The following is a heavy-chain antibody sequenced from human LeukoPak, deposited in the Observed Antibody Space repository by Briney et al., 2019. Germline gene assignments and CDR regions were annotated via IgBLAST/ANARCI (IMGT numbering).Heavy chain of an antibody. D-gene: IGHD3-22*01. CDR1: EFTFSNFA. Sequence: GGSVRLSCAASEFTFSNFAMSWVRQAPGKGLEWVSTISGSGDNTYYADSVKGRFTISRDNSKNTLSLHMNTLRAEDTAVYYCAKDLLQTFFFDSSGYYSDAFGMGGQATMVTVSP. CDR2: ISGSGDNT. CDR3: AKDLLQTFFFDSSGYYSDAFGM. J-gene: IGHJ3*02. V-gene: IGHV3-23*01.